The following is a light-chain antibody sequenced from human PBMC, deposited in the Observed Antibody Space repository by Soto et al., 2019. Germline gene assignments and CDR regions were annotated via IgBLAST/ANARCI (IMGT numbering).Light chain of an antibody. V-gene: IGKV3-15*01. J-gene: IGKJ1*01. CDR3: QQYNNWPRT. CDR1: QSVSSS. CDR2: GAS. Sequence: EIVMTQSPATLSVSPGDRATLSCRASQSVSSSLAWYQQKPGQAPRLLIYGASTRATALPARFSGSGSGTDFTLTISSLQSEDFAVYYCQQYNNWPRTFGQGTKVEIK.